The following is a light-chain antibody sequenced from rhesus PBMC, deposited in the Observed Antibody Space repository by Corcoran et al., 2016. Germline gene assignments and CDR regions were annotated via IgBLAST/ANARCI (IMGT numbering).Light chain of an antibody. CDR1: QSVSSS. CDR3: LKHSNWYS. J-gene: IGKJ2*01. V-gene: IGKV3-24*01. CDR2: GAS. Sequence: EIVMTQSPATLFLSPGERATLSCRASQSVSSSLAWYQQKPGQAPRLLIYGASSRATGIPDRFSGSGSGTDLSLTISSLEPEDVAVYYCLKHSNWYSFGQGTKVEIK.